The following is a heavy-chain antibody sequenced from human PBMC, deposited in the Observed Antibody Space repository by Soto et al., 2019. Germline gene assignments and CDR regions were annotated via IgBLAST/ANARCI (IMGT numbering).Heavy chain of an antibody. D-gene: IGHD5-12*01. J-gene: IGHJ4*02. CDR1: GGSISSYY. CDR3: AREGSYSAYNFAHGIQLWSFDF. Sequence: SETLSLTCTVSGGSISSYYWSWIRQPPGKGLEWIGYIYYSGSTSFNPSLESRVAMSVDTSKNHFSLNLSSVTAADMAVYYCAREGSYSAYNFAHGIQLWSFDFWGQGALVTVSS. V-gene: IGHV4-59*12. CDR2: IYYSGST.